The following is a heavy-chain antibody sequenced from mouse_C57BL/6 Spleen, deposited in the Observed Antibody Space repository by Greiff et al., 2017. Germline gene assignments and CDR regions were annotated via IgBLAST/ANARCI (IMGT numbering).Heavy chain of an antibody. CDR3: ARESYYYGSSFAY. V-gene: IGHV1-47*01. CDR2: FHPYNDDT. Sequence: VQLKQSGAELVKPGASVKMSCKASGYTFTTYPIEWMKQNHGKSLEWIGNFHPYNDDTKYNEKFKGKATLTVEKSSSTVYLELSRLTSDDSAVYYCARESYYYGSSFAYWGQGTLVTVSA. CDR1: GYTFTTYP. J-gene: IGHJ3*01. D-gene: IGHD1-1*01.